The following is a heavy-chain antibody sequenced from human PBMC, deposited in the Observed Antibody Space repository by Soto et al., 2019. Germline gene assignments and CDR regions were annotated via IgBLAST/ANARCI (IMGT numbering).Heavy chain of an antibody. CDR1: GFTFSLYS. CDR3: VRARSTDSRPDY. V-gene: IGHV3-21*01. CDR2: ITSSSSYI. D-gene: IGHD3-22*01. J-gene: IGHJ4*02. Sequence: LRLSCAASGFTFSLYSMIWVRQAPGKGLEWVATITSSSSYIYYEDSLKGRFTISRDNAKNSLFLQLDSLRAEDTAVYFCVRARSTDSRPDYWGQGTLVTVSS.